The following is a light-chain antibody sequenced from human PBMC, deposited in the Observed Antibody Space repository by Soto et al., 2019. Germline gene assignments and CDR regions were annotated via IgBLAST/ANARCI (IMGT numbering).Light chain of an antibody. J-gene: IGKJ4*01. V-gene: IGKV3-11*01. CDR3: QQHAHWPLT. CDR1: QSVGNH. Sequence: ETVSTQSPATLSLSPGDRATLSCRPSQSVGNHFAWYQQTPGQAPGLLIYEASTRATGISARFSGSRSGTDFTLTNSSLEPEDFAGYYCQQHAHWPLTFGGGTKGESK. CDR2: EAS.